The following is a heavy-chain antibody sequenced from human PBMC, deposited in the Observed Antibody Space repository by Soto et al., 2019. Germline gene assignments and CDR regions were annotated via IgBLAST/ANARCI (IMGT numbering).Heavy chain of an antibody. V-gene: IGHV3-11*01. J-gene: IGHJ6*02. CDR2: MSSSGSTI. CDR1: GFTFSDYY. D-gene: IGHD2-15*01. CDR3: ARGGDCSGGRCLWKPTGMDV. Sequence: QVQLVESGGGLVKPGGALRLSCAASGFTFSDYYMSWVRQAPGKGLEWISYMSSSGSTIFYAPSVKGRFTISRDNAKNSLDLQMDRLRAEDTAVYFCARGGDCSGGRCLWKPTGMDVWGRGTTVTVSS.